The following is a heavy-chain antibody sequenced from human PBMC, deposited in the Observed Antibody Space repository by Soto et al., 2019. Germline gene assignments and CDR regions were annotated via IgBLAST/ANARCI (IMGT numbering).Heavy chain of an antibody. V-gene: IGHV3-23*01. D-gene: IGHD3-3*01. CDR3: AKDATIFEEEGPYFDY. CDR2: ISGSGGST. J-gene: IGHJ4*02. Sequence: GGSLRLSCAASGFTFSSYAMSWVRQAPGKGLEWVSAISGSGGSTYYADSVKGRFTISRDNSKNTLYLQMNSLRAEDTAVYYCAKDATIFEEEGPYFDYWGQGTLVPVSS. CDR1: GFTFSSYA.